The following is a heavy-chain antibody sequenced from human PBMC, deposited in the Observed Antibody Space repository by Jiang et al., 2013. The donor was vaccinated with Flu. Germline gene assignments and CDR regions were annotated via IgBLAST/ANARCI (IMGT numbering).Heavy chain of an antibody. V-gene: IGHV6-1*01. J-gene: IGHJ4*02. CDR3: ARYYDDNGGYFDY. Sequence: GPGLVKPSQTLSLTCAISGDSVSTNSAAWNWIRQSPSRGLEWLGRTYYRSKWYNDYAVSVKSRITFSPDTSKNQFSLHLNSVTPEDTAVYYCARYYDDNGGYFDYWGQGTLVTVSS. CDR2: TYYRSKWYN. D-gene: IGHD3-16*01. CDR1: GDSVSTNSAA.